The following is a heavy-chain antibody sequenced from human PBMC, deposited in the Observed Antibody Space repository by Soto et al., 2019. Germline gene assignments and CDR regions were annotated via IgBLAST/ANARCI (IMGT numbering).Heavy chain of an antibody. CDR2: ISSSSSYI. V-gene: IGHV3-21*01. J-gene: IGHJ4*02. CDR3: ARDSDIVVVPAGGGFDY. D-gene: IGHD2-2*01. CDR1: GFTFSSYS. Sequence: EVQLVESGGGLVKPGGSLRLSCAASGFTFSSYSMNWVRQAPGKGLEWVSSISSSSSYIYYADSVKGRFTISRDNAKNSLYLQMNSLRAEDTAVYYCARDSDIVVVPAGGGFDYWGQGTLVTVSS.